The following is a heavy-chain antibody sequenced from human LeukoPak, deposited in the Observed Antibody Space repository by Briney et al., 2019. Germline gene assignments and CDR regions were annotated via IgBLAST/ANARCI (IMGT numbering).Heavy chain of an antibody. CDR3: ARDPPSRGTRYFDY. Sequence: PGGSLRLSCAASGFPFSRYSMNWVRQAPGGGPEWGSSITSSSSNKDYVDSVKGRFTVSRDNAKNSLYLQMDSLRVEDTAVYYCARDPPSRGTRYFDYWGQGILVTVSS. D-gene: IGHD3-16*01. CDR2: ITSSSSNK. J-gene: IGHJ4*02. CDR1: GFPFSRYS. V-gene: IGHV3-21*01.